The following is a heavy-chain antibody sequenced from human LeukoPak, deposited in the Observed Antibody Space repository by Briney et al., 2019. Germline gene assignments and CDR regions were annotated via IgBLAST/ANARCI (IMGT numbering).Heavy chain of an antibody. CDR2: IYSGGTT. J-gene: IGHJ3*02. V-gene: IGHV3-53*01. CDR3: ARGPVTKFEI. CDR1: GFTFSNAW. D-gene: IGHD4-17*01. Sequence: GESLRLSCAASGFTFSNAWMSWVRQAPGKGLEWVSVIYSGGTTYYADSVKGRFTISRDNSNNTLYLQMNSLRAEDTAVYYCARGPVTKFEIWGQGTILTVSS.